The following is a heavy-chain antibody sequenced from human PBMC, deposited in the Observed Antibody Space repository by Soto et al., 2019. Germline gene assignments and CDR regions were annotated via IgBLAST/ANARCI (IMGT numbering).Heavy chain of an antibody. J-gene: IGHJ5*02. CDR1: GGSISSYY. Sequence: SETLSLTCTVSGGSISSYYWSWIRQPPGKGLEWIGYIYYSGSTNYNPSLKSRVTISVDTSKNQFSLKLSSVTAADTAVYYCARERIAVAGTVNWFDPWGQGTLVTVSS. V-gene: IGHV4-59*01. CDR3: ARERIAVAGTVNWFDP. CDR2: IYYSGST. D-gene: IGHD6-19*01.